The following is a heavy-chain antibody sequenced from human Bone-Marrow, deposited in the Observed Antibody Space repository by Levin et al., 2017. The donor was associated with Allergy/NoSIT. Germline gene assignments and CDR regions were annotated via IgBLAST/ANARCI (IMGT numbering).Heavy chain of an antibody. Sequence: GGSLRLSCAASGFSFNTYNMHWVRQAPGKGLECISYISSGSDTSDYADSVKGRFTISRDNANNSMYLQMNSLRAEETAVYYGARETTYYFDTGGDLRAGWYFDLWGRGTLVTVSS. CDR1: GFSFNTYN. V-gene: IGHV3-48*01. CDR3: ARETTYYFDTGGDLRAGWYFDL. J-gene: IGHJ2*01. D-gene: IGHD3-22*01. CDR2: ISSGSDTS.